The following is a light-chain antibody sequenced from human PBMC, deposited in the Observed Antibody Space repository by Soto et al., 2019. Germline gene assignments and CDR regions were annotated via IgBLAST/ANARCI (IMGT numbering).Light chain of an antibody. CDR1: QSVSSNY. CDR2: GAS. Sequence: EMVLTKSPGTLSLSPGERATPSCRASQSVSSNYLAWYQQKPGQAPRLLIYGASSRATGIPDRISGSGSGTDFTLTISRLEPEDFAVYYCQQYGTSLWTFGQGTKVDIK. J-gene: IGKJ1*01. CDR3: QQYGTSLWT. V-gene: IGKV3-20*01.